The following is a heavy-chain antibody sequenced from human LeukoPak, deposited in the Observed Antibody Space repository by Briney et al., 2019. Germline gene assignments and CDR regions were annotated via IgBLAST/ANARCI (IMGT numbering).Heavy chain of an antibody. V-gene: IGHV1-3*01. J-gene: IGHJ5*02. CDR1: GYTFTSYA. CDR3: ARDIGITIVRGAPAGWFDP. D-gene: IGHD3-10*01. Sequence: ASVKVSCKASGYTFTSYAMHWVRQAPGQRPEWMGWINAGNGNTKYPQKFQGRVTITRDTSASTAYMELSSLRSEDTAVYYCARDIGITIVRGAPAGWFDPWGQGTLVTVSS. CDR2: INAGNGNT.